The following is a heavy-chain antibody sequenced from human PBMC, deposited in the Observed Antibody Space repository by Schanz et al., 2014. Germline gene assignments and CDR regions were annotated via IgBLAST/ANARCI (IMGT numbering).Heavy chain of an antibody. V-gene: IGHV1-69*09. CDR3: ARSGSSNWYFFDY. Sequence: QVQLVQSGAEVKKPGASVKVSCKASGYTFTRYYIHWVRQAPGQGLEWMGRIIPILGIANYAQKFQGRVTITADKSTSTASMELSSLRSEDTAVYYCARSGSSNWYFFDYWGQGTLVTVSS. J-gene: IGHJ4*02. CDR2: IIPILGIA. CDR1: GYTFTRYY. D-gene: IGHD6-13*01.